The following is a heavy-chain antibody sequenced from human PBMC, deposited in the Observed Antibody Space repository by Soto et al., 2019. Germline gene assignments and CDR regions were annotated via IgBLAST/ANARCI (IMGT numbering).Heavy chain of an antibody. CDR2: INHSGST. D-gene: IGHD2-8*01. Sequence: PSETLSLTCAVYGGSFSGYYWSWIRQPPGKGLEWIGEINHSGSTNYNPSLKSRVTISVDTSKNQFSLKLSSVTAADTAVYYCARGQLVYAAGRDYYYGMDVWGQGTTVTVSS. CDR1: GGSFSGYY. J-gene: IGHJ6*02. CDR3: ARGQLVYAAGRDYYYGMDV. V-gene: IGHV4-34*01.